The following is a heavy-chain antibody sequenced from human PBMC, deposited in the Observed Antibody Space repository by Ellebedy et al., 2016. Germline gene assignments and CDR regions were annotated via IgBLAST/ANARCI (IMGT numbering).Heavy chain of an antibody. CDR1: GYTFTSYY. CDR2: INPSGGST. D-gene: IGHD2-15*01. V-gene: IGHV1-46*04. Sequence: ASVKVSCKASGYTFTSYYMHWVRQAPGQGLEWMGIINPSGGSTSYAQKLQGRVTMTRDTSTSTVYMELSSLRSEDTAVYYCARDNIVVVVAATYYYGMDVWGQGTTVTVSS. CDR3: ARDNIVVVVAATYYYGMDV. J-gene: IGHJ6*02.